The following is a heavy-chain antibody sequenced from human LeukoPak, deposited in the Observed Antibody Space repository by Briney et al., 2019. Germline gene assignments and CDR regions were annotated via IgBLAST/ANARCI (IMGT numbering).Heavy chain of an antibody. CDR3: ARVLPYLTIDY. CDR2: ISYSGST. Sequence: PSETLSLTCTVSGASISSYYWSWIRQPPGKGLEWIGYISYSGSTNYNPSLKSRVTISADTSKNQVSLTLSSVTAADTAVYYCARVLPYLTIDYWGQGTLVTVSS. CDR1: GASISSYY. J-gene: IGHJ4*02. V-gene: IGHV4-59*08. D-gene: IGHD2-8*02.